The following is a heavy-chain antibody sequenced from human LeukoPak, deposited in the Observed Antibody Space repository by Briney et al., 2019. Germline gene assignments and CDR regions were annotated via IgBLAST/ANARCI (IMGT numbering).Heavy chain of an antibody. J-gene: IGHJ3*02. Sequence: PSQTLSLTCTVSGGSISSGGYYWSWIRQHPGKRLEWIGYIYYSGSTYYNPSLKSRVTISVDTSKNQFSLKLSSVTAADTAVYYCARDGSGSYYRDAFDIWGQGTMVTVSS. D-gene: IGHD3-10*01. CDR1: GGSISSGGYY. CDR3: ARDGSGSYYRDAFDI. V-gene: IGHV4-31*03. CDR2: IYYSGST.